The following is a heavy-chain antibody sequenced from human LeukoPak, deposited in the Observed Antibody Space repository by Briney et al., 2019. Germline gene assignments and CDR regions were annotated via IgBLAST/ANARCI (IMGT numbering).Heavy chain of an antibody. J-gene: IGHJ6*03. Sequence: AASVKVSCKASGYTFTGYYMHWVRQAPGQGLEWMGWINPNSGGTNYAQKFQGRVTMTRDTSISTAYMELSRLRSDDTAVYYCARDFKYSSGWYPPVYYYYMDVWGKGTTVTVSS. CDR1: GYTFTGYY. D-gene: IGHD6-19*01. V-gene: IGHV1-2*02. CDR2: INPNSGGT. CDR3: ARDFKYSSGWYPPVYYYYMDV.